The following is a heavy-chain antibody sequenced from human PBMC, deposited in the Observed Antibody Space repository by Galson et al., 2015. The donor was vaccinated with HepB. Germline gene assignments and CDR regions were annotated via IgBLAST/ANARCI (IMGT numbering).Heavy chain of an antibody. CDR2: ISYDGSNE. CDR3: ARDVCGGDCYPPDY. V-gene: IGHV3-30-3*01. Sequence: SLRLSCAASGFTFSSYAIHWVRQAPGKGLEWVAVISYDGSNEYYADSAKGRFTISRDNSKNTLYLQMNSLRPEDTAVYYCARDVCGGDCYPPDYWGQGTLVTVSS. D-gene: IGHD2-21*02. J-gene: IGHJ4*02. CDR1: GFTFSSYA.